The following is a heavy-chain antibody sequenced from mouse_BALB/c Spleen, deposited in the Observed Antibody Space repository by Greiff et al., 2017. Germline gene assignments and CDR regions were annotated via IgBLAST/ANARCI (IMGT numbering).Heavy chain of an antibody. V-gene: IGHV1S29*02. CDR1: GYTFTDYN. D-gene: IGHD2-10*01. J-gene: IGHJ4*01. Sequence: EVQLVESGPELVKPGASVKISCKASGYTFTDYNMHWVKQSHGKSLEWIGYIYPYNGGTGYNQKFKSKATLTVDNSSSTAYMELRSLTSEDSAVYYCASPAYYGNYYYAMDYWGQGTSVTVSS. CDR2: IYPYNGGT. CDR3: ASPAYYGNYYYAMDY.